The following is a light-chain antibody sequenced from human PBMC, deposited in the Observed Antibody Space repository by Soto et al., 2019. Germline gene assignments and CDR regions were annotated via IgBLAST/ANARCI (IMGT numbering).Light chain of an antibody. CDR2: LGS. Sequence: DIVMTQSPLSLPVTPGEPASISCRSSQSLLHSNGYNYLDWYLQKPGQSPQLLIYLGSNRASGVPDRFSGSGSGTVFTLKISRVEAEDVGVYYCMQALKTPYTFGQGTKLEIK. CDR3: MQALKTPYT. J-gene: IGKJ2*01. CDR1: QSLLHSNGYNY. V-gene: IGKV2-28*01.